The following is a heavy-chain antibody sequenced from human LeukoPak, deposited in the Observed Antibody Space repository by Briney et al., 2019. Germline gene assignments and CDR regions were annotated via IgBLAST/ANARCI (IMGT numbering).Heavy chain of an antibody. J-gene: IGHJ4*02. CDR1: GYTFTGYY. CDR2: INPNSGGT. V-gene: IGHV1-2*02. Sequence: ASVKVSCKASGYTFTGYYMHWVRQAPGQGLEWMGWINPNSGGTNYAQKFQDRVTMTRDTSISTAYMELSRLKSDDTAAYYCAREHPSGGYLRDPYPFDYWGQGILVTVSS. D-gene: IGHD3-10*01. CDR3: AREHPSGGYLRDPYPFDY.